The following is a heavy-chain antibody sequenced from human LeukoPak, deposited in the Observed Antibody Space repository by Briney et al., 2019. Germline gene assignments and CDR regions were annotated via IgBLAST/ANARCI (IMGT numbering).Heavy chain of an antibody. CDR1: GYTFTSHD. D-gene: IGHD6-13*01. J-gene: IGHJ6*03. CDR3: ARGQQLVDLGLDYYYMDV. V-gene: IGHV1-8*03. CDR2: MNPNSGNT. Sequence: ASVKVSCKASGYTFTSHDINWVRQATGQGLEWMGWMNPNSGNTGYAQKFQGRVTITRNTSISTAYMELSSLRSEDTAVYYCARGQQLVDLGLDYYYMDVWGKGTXVTVS.